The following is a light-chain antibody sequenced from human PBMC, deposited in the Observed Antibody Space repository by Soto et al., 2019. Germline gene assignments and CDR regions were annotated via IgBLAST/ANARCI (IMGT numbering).Light chain of an antibody. CDR3: ASWDDSLNAVL. V-gene: IGLV1-44*01. CDR2: RDH. Sequence: QSALTQSPSASGTAGQRITISCSGGSSNIGSNSVNWSQQVPGTAPKVLIYRDHQRPSGVPDRFSGSKSGTSASLAISGLESEDEADYYCASWDDSLNAVLFGGGTKLTVL. J-gene: IGLJ2*01. CDR1: SSNIGSNS.